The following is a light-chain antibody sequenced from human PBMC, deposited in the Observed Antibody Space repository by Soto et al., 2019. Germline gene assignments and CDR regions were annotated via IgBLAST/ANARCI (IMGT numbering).Light chain of an antibody. J-gene: IGKJ3*01. CDR3: EQYGSSPPWVT. V-gene: IGKV3-20*01. CDR1: QSVSSSY. Sequence: EIVLTQSPGTLSLSPGERATLSCRASQSVSSSYLAWYQQKPGQAPRLLIYGASSRATGIPDRFSGSGSGTDFTLTISRLEPEDVAVYYCEQYGSSPPWVTFGPGTKVDIK. CDR2: GAS.